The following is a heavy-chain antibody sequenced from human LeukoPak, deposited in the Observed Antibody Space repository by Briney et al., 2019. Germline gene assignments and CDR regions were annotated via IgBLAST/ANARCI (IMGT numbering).Heavy chain of an antibody. CDR3: ARENCSGGSCYSIYYYYYMDV. Sequence: SETLSLTCTVSGGSISSSSYYWGWIRQPPGKGLEWIGSIYYSESTYYNPSLKSRVTISVDTSKNQFSLKLSSVTAADTAVYYCARENCSGGSCYSIYYYYYMDVWGKGTTVTVSS. D-gene: IGHD2-15*01. CDR1: GGSISSSSYY. CDR2: IYYSEST. V-gene: IGHV4-39*07. J-gene: IGHJ6*03.